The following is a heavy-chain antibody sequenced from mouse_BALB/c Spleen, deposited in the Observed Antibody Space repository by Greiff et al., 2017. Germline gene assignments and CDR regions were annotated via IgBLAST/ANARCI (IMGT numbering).Heavy chain of an antibody. Sequence: EVKVVESGGGLVKPGGSLKLSCAASGFTFSSYTMSWVRQTPEKRLEWVATISSGVSYTYYPDSVKGRFTISRDNAKNTLYLQMSSLKSEDTAMYYCTRFSICYGYDEGWFAYWGQGTLVTVSA. CDR3: TRFSICYGYDEGWFAY. J-gene: IGHJ3*01. V-gene: IGHV5-6-4*01. CDR2: ISSGVSYT. D-gene: IGHD2-2*01. CDR1: GFTFSSYT.